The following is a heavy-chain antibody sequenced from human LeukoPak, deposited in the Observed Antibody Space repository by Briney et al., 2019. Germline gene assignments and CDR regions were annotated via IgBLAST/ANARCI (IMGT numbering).Heavy chain of an antibody. J-gene: IGHJ6*02. V-gene: IGHV1-69*13. D-gene: IGHD6-13*01. CDR1: GYTFTSYG. CDR2: IIPIFGTA. CDR3: AREGIAAADYYYYGMDV. Sequence: ASVKVSCKASGYTFTSYGISWVRQAPGQGLEWMGGIIPIFGTANYAQKFQGRVTITADESTSTAYMELSSLRSEDTAVYYCAREGIAAADYYYYGMDVWGQGTTVTVSS.